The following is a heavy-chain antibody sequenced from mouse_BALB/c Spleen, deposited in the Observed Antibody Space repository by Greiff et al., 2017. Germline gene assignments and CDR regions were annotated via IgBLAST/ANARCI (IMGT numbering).Heavy chain of an antibody. V-gene: IGHV5-17*02. CDR2: ISSGSSTI. CDR1: GFTFSSFG. Sequence: EVKVVESGGGLVQPGGSRKLSCAASGFTFSSFGMHWVRQAPEKGLEWVAYISSGSSTIYYADTVKGRFTISRDNPKNTLFLQMTSLRSEDTAMYYCARSGTGIGFAYWGQGTLVTVSA. D-gene: IGHD4-1*01. J-gene: IGHJ3*01. CDR3: ARSGTGIGFAY.